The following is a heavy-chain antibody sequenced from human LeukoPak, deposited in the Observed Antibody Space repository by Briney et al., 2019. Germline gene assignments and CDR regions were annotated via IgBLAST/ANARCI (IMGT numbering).Heavy chain of an antibody. J-gene: IGHJ4*02. D-gene: IGHD6-19*01. CDR1: GYTFTSYG. V-gene: IGHV1-2*02. CDR3: ARDGEVAGWSTVFDY. CDR2: INPNSGGT. Sequence: GASVKVSCKASGYTFTSYGISWVRQAPGQGLEWMGWINPNSGGTNYAQKFQGRVTMTRDTSISTAYMELSRLRSDDTAVYYCARDGEVAGWSTVFDYWGQGTLVTVSS.